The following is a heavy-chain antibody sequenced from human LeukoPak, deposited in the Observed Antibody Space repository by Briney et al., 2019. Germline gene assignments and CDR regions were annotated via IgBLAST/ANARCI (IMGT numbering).Heavy chain of an antibody. V-gene: IGHV3-21*01. Sequence: GGSLRLSCAASGFTFSSYSMTWVRQAPGKGLEWVSSISSSSSYIYYADSVKGRFTISRDNAKNSLYLQMNSLRAEDTAVYYCARHLGYCSSTSCNRNFDSWGQGTLVTVSS. D-gene: IGHD2-2*01. J-gene: IGHJ4*02. CDR2: ISSSSSYI. CDR1: GFTFSSYS. CDR3: ARHLGYCSSTSCNRNFDS.